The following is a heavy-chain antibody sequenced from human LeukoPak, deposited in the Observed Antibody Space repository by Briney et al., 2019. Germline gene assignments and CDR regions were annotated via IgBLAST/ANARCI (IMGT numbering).Heavy chain of an antibody. CDR3: ASDMSYSGYYIDY. CDR2: ISGSGVSS. V-gene: IGHV3-23*01. Sequence: PGGSLRLSCAASGFTFSRYAMSWVRQAPGKGLEWVSDISGSGVSSDYADSVKGRFSISRDNSKNTLYLQMNSLRAEDTAVYYCASDMSYSGYYIDYWGQGTLVTVSS. J-gene: IGHJ4*02. CDR1: GFTFSRYA. D-gene: IGHD3-3*01.